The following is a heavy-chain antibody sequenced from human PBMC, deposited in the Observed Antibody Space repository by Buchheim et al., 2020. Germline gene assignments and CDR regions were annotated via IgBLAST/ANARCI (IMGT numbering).Heavy chain of an antibody. Sequence: QVQLQESGPGLVKPSGTLSLTCAVSGGSISSSNWWSWVRQPPGKGLEWIGEIYHSGSTNYNPSLKSRATISVDKSKNQSSPKLSSVTAADTAVYYCARFCAVRAAAGNSYYYGMDVWGQGTT. CDR3: ARFCAVRAAAGNSYYYGMDV. CDR2: IYHSGST. V-gene: IGHV4-4*02. CDR1: GGSISSSNW. D-gene: IGHD6-13*01. J-gene: IGHJ6*02.